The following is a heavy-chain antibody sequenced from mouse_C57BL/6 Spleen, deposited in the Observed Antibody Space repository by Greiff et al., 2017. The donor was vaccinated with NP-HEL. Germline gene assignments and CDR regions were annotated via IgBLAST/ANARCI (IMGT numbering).Heavy chain of an antibody. CDR3: ARSKAAQAPYAMDY. CDR1: GYTFTSYW. D-gene: IGHD3-2*02. J-gene: IGHJ4*01. V-gene: IGHV1-64*01. CDR2: IHPNSGST. Sequence: VQLQQPGAELVKPGASVKLSCKASGYTFTSYWMHWVKQRPGQGLEWIGMIHPNSGSTNYNEKFKSKATLTVDKSSSTAYMQLSSLTSEDSAVYYCARSKAAQAPYAMDYWGQGTSVTVSS.